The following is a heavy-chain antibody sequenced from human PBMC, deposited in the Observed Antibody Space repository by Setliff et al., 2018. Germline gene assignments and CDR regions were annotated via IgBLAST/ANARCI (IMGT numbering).Heavy chain of an antibody. CDR3: ARDHVYGSQYYYYYYGMDV. Sequence: SETLSLTCAVSGGSISSSHWWSWVRQPPGKGLEWIGEIYHSGTTQYNPSLKSRVTISVDKSKNQFSLNLSSMTAEDTAVYYCARDHVYGSQYYYYYYGMDVWGQGTTVTVSS. D-gene: IGHD3-10*01. CDR2: IYHSGTT. J-gene: IGHJ6*02. V-gene: IGHV4-4*02. CDR1: GGSISSSHW.